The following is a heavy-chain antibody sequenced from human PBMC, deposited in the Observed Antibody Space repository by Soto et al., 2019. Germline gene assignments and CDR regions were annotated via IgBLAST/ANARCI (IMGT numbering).Heavy chain of an antibody. D-gene: IGHD1-26*01. V-gene: IGHV2-5*02. CDR3: AHKYDRGSWIYFQH. J-gene: IGHJ1*01. Sequence: QITLKESGPPLVKPTQTLTLTCTFSGFSLSTSGVGVGWVRQPPGKALEWLAIIYWDDDKRYSPSLKSRLTITQDTYKIQVVLTMTNMDPADTAAYYCAHKYDRGSWIYFQHWGQGTLVTVSS. CDR2: IYWDDDK. CDR1: GFSLSTSGVG.